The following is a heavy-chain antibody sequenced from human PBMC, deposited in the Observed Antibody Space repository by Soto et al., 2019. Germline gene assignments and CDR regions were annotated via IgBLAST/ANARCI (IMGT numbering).Heavy chain of an antibody. CDR2: ISVDGSIT. CDR3: ARPYCIRASCYSPPDF. Sequence: EVQLVESGGGLVQPGESLRLSCAASGLTLSDFWVNWVRQAPGKGLVWVSHISVDGSITDYADSVKGRFTISRDNAKNTVYLQRNSLRAEDTAVYYCARPYCIRASCYSPPDFWGSGTLVTVSS. J-gene: IGHJ4*02. CDR1: GLTLSDFW. D-gene: IGHD2-2*01. V-gene: IGHV3-74*01.